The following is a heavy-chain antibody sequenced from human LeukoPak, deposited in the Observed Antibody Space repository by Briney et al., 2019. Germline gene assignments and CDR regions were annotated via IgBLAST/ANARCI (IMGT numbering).Heavy chain of an antibody. D-gene: IGHD6-13*01. Sequence: SGTLSLTCAVYGGSFSGYYWSWIRQPPGKGLEWIGEINHSGSTNYNPSLKSRVTISVDTSKNQFSLKLSSVTAADTAVYYCARVLLAAADAFDIWGQGTMVTVSS. CDR1: GGSFSGYY. V-gene: IGHV4-34*01. CDR3: ARVLLAAADAFDI. J-gene: IGHJ3*02. CDR2: INHSGST.